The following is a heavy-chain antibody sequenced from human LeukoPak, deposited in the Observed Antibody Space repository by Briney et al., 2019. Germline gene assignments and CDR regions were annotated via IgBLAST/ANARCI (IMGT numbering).Heavy chain of an antibody. J-gene: IGHJ4*02. CDR2: ISYDGSNK. D-gene: IGHD6-13*01. V-gene: IGHV3-30*04. CDR1: GFTFSSYA. Sequence: GGSLRLSCAASGFTFSSYAMHWVRQAPGKGLEWVAVISYDGSNKYYADSVKGRFTISRDNSKNTLYLQMNSLRAEDTAVYYCASHRVAAAGKTTDGYWGQGTLVTVSS. CDR3: ASHRVAAAGKTTDGY.